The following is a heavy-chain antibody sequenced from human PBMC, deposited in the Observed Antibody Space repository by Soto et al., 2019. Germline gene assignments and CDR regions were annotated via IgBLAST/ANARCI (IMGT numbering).Heavy chain of an antibody. D-gene: IGHD2-8*01. Sequence: QLQLQESGPGLVKPSETLSLTCTVSGGSMSSSSYYWGWIRQPPGKGLEWIGSIYYSGSTYYNPSLKSRVTISVDTSKNQFSLKLSSVTAADTAVYYCARRGYYAISAFDIWGQGTMVTVSS. V-gene: IGHV4-39*01. J-gene: IGHJ3*02. CDR1: GGSMSSSSYY. CDR3: ARRGYYAISAFDI. CDR2: IYYSGST.